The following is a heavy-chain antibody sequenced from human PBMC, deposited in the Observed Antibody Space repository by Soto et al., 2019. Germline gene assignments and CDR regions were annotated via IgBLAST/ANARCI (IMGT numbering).Heavy chain of an antibody. J-gene: IGHJ6*02. CDR3: AVPLRGLKCYYYGMDV. D-gene: IGHD2-15*01. Sequence: SVKVSCKASGGTFSSYAISWVRQAPGQGLEWMGGIIPIFGTANYAQKFQGRVTITADKSTSTAYMELSSLRSEDTAVYYCAVPLRGLKCYYYGMDVWGQGXTVTVSS. CDR2: IIPIFGTA. CDR1: GGTFSSYA. V-gene: IGHV1-69*06.